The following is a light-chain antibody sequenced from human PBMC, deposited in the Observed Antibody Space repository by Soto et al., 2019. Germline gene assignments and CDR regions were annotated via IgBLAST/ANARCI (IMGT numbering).Light chain of an antibody. CDR1: QSVSSN. Sequence: EIVMTQSPVTLSVSPGERATLSCRASQSVSSNLGWYQQKPGQAPRLLIYDASTRATGIPARFSGSGSGTQFTLTISRLQSEDFAVYYCQQYNNWPPWTFGQGTKVEIK. V-gene: IGKV3-15*01. J-gene: IGKJ1*01. CDR2: DAS. CDR3: QQYNNWPPWT.